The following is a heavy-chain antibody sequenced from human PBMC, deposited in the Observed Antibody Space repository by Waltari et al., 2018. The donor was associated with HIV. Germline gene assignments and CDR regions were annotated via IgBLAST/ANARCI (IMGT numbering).Heavy chain of an antibody. CDR3: AREMEMYAPDAFDI. D-gene: IGHD2-8*01. CDR1: GGSFSGYY. V-gene: IGHV4-34*01. Sequence: QVQLQQWGAGLLKPSETLSLTCAVYGGSFSGYYWSWIRQPPGKGLEWIGEINHSGSTNYNPSLKSRVTISVDTSKNQFSLKLSSVTAADTAVYYCAREMEMYAPDAFDIWGQGTMVTVSS. J-gene: IGHJ3*02. CDR2: INHSGST.